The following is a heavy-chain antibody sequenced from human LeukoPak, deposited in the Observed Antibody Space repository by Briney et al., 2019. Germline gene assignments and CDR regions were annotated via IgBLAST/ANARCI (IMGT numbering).Heavy chain of an antibody. V-gene: IGHV1-69*05. Sequence: ASVKVSCKASGGTFSSYAISWVRQAPGQGLEWMGGIIPIFGTANYAQKFQGRVTITTDESTSTAYMELSSLRSEDTAVYYCARDPVDIVATGPYYYYMDVWGKGTTVSVSS. CDR1: GGTFSSYA. J-gene: IGHJ6*03. D-gene: IGHD5-12*01. CDR3: ARDPVDIVATGPYYYYMDV. CDR2: IIPIFGTA.